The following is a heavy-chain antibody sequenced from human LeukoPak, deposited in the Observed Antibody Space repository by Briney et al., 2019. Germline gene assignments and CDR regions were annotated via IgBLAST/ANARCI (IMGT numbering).Heavy chain of an antibody. V-gene: IGHV4-59*01. CDR3: ARGPYDYGDYLNWFDP. J-gene: IGHJ5*02. CDR1: GGSISSYY. Sequence: SETLSLTCTVSGGSISSYYWSWIRQPPGKGLEWIGYIYYSGSTNYNPSLKSRVTISVDTSKNQFSLKLSSVTAADTAVYYCARGPYDYGDYLNWFDPWGQGTLVTVSS. D-gene: IGHD4-17*01. CDR2: IYYSGST.